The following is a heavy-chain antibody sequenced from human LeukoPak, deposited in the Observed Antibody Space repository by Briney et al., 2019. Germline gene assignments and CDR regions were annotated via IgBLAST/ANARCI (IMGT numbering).Heavy chain of an antibody. CDR3: AGGGSGSYSGPYYFDY. CDR1: GLTFSSYE. J-gene: IGHJ4*02. Sequence: GGSLRLSCAASGLTFSSYEMNWVRQAPGKGLEWVSYISSYGGSIYYADSVKGRFTISRDNAKNSLYLQMNSLRAEDTAVYYCAGGGSGSYSGPYYFDYWGQGTLVTVSS. D-gene: IGHD3-10*01. V-gene: IGHV3-48*03. CDR2: ISSYGGSI.